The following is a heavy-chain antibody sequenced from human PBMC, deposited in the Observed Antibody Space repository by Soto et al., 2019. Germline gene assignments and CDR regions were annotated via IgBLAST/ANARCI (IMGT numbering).Heavy chain of an antibody. V-gene: IGHV4-59*01. CDR3: ARDLEYSGYFDY. CDR1: GGSISSYY. D-gene: IGHD1-26*01. J-gene: IGHJ4*02. Sequence: SETLSLTCTVSGGSISSYYWSWIRQPPGKGLEWIGYIYYSGSTNYNPSLKSRVTISVDTSKNQFSLKLSSATAADTAVYYCARDLEYSGYFDYWGQGTLVTVSS. CDR2: IYYSGST.